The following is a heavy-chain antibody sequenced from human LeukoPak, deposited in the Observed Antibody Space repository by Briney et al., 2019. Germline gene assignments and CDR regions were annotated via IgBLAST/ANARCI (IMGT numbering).Heavy chain of an antibody. J-gene: IGHJ4*02. V-gene: IGHV1-69*05. CDR3: ARLLIVVAKPYDY. Sequence: GSSVKVSCKASGGTFSSYAISWVRQAPGQGLEWMGGIIPIFGTANYAQKFQGRVTITRDTSASTAYMELSSLRSEDTAVYYCARLLIVVAKPYDYWGQGTLVTVSS. CDR2: IIPIFGTA. D-gene: IGHD3-22*01. CDR1: GGTFSSYA.